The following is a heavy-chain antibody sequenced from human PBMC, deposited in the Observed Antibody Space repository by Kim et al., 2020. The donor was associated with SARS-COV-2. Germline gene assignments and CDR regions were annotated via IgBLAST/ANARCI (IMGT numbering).Heavy chain of an antibody. CDR2: ISSSGSTI. V-gene: IGHV3-48*03. Sequence: GGSLRLSCAASGFTFSSYEMNWVRQAPGKGLEWVSYISSSGSTIYYADSVKGRFTISRDNAKNSLYLQMNSLRAEDTAVYYCARDPVGIGGSYEGYYFDYWGQGTLVTVSS. J-gene: IGHJ4*02. CDR3: ARDPVGIGGSYEGYYFDY. CDR1: GFTFSSYE. D-gene: IGHD1-26*01.